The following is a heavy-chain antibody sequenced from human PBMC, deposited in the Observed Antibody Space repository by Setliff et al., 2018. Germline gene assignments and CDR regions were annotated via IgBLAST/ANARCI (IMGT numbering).Heavy chain of an antibody. V-gene: IGHV4-59*01. CDR2: IYYTGTT. CDR1: GGSISGYY. Sequence: PSETLSLTCTVSGGSISGYYWSWIRQPPGKELEWIGYIYYTGTTNYNPSLKSRVTISVDTSKNQCSLKLSSVTAADTALYYCAKADEGPRRASGSYYHLLRFDPWGQGTLVTVSS. D-gene: IGHD3-10*01. J-gene: IGHJ5*02. CDR3: AKADEGPRRASGSYYHLLRFDP.